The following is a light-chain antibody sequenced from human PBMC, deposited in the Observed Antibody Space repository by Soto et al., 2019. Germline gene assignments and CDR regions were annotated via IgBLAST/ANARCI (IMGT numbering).Light chain of an antibody. Sequence: EIVLTQSPGTLSLSPGERATLSCWASQRVGSNDLAWYQQKPGQAPRLLIYAASSRVTGIPDRFSGSGSGTDFTLTICRLEREDFAVYYCQQYGNSPPTFGQGTKLEIK. CDR1: QRVGSND. J-gene: IGKJ2*01. V-gene: IGKV3-20*01. CDR3: QQYGNSPPT. CDR2: AAS.